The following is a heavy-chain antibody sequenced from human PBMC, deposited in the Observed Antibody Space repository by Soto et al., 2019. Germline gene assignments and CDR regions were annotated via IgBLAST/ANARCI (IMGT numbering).Heavy chain of an antibody. D-gene: IGHD6-19*01. Sequence: GSLRLSCASSGFTFSSYAMNWVRQAPGKGLEWVSSISGSGDSTYYTDSVKGRFTISRDDSKNTLYLQMSSLRAEDTAVYFCAKGGRQWLVTSDFNYWGQGALVTVSS. CDR3: AKGGRQWLVTSDFNY. CDR1: GFTFSSYA. J-gene: IGHJ4*02. CDR2: ISGSGDST. V-gene: IGHV3-23*01.